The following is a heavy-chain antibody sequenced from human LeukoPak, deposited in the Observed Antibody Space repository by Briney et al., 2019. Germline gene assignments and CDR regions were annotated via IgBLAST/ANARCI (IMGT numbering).Heavy chain of an antibody. D-gene: IGHD3-10*01. CDR1: GFTFSSYG. J-gene: IGHJ4*02. CDR2: IRYDGSNK. V-gene: IGHV3-30*02. Sequence: GGSLRLSCAASGFTFSSYGMHWVRQAPGKGLEWVAFIRYDGSNKYYADSVKGRFTISRDNSKNTLYLQMNSLRAEDTAVYYCARDRGLWFGELLDYWGPGTLVTVSS. CDR3: ARDRGLWFGELLDY.